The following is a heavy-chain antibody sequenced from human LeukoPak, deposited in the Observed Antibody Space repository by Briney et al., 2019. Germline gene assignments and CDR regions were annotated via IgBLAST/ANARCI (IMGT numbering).Heavy chain of an antibody. D-gene: IGHD2-21*01. J-gene: IGHJ4*02. CDR1: GYTFTSYD. Sequence: ASVKVSCKASGYTFTSYDINWVRQATGQGLEWMGWMNPNSGKTGYAQKFQGRITMTRTTSISTAYMELSSLRFEDTAVYYCTRSVRNGHIDYWGQGTLVTVSS. V-gene: IGHV1-8*01. CDR3: TRSVRNGHIDY. CDR2: MNPNSGKT.